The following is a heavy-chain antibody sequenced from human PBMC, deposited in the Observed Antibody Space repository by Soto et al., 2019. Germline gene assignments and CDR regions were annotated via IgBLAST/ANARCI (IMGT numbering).Heavy chain of an antibody. V-gene: IGHV1-2*02. D-gene: IGHD3-3*01. Sequence: ASVKVSCKASGYTFTGYYMHWVRQAPGQGLEWMGWINPNSGGTNYAQKFQGRVTMTRDTSISTAYMELSRLRSDDTAVYYCASPSALQYYDFWSGPNPPRNYYYCMDVWGQGTTVTVSS. J-gene: IGHJ6*02. CDR1: GYTFTGYY. CDR3: ASPSALQYYDFWSGPNPPRNYYYCMDV. CDR2: INPNSGGT.